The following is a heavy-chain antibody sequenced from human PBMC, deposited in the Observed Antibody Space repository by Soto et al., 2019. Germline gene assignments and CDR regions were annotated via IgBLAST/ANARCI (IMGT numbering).Heavy chain of an antibody. CDR1: GFTFGGYA. D-gene: IGHD2-2*01. Sequence: GGSLRLSCTASGFTFGGYAMSWFRQAPGKGLEWVGFIGSKGYGGTIEYAASVKGRFTMSRDDSKSIAYLQMSSLKTEDTAVYYCTRTPLIIPAAGPNWFDPWGQGTLVTVSS. J-gene: IGHJ5*02. CDR3: TRTPLIIPAAGPNWFDP. V-gene: IGHV3-49*03. CDR2: IGSKGYGGTI.